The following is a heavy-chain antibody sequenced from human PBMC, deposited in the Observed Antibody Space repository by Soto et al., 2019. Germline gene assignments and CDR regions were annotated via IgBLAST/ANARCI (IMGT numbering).Heavy chain of an antibody. CDR2: ISAYNGNT. V-gene: IGHV1-18*01. D-gene: IGHD3-22*01. J-gene: IGHJ3*02. CDR1: GYTFTSYG. Sequence: ASVKVSCKASGYTFTSYGISWVRQAPGQGLEWMGWISAYNGNTNYAQKLQGRVTMTTDTSTSTAYMELRSLRSDDTAVYYCARGPLRKGVVGVKVGRAFDIWGQGTMVTVSS. CDR3: ARGPLRKGVVGVKVGRAFDI.